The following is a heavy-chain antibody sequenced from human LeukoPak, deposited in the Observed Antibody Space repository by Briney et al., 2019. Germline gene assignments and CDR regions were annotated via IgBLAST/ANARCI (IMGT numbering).Heavy chain of an antibody. V-gene: IGHV3-23*01. J-gene: IGHJ6*02. Sequence: PVGSLRLSCETSGFTFSRYAMTWVRQAPGKGLEWVSTIGGLGESTNYGDSVKGRFTISRDNSKNTLYLQMNNLRAEDTAVYYCAKDRDIILTGHGMDVWGQGTTVTVSS. D-gene: IGHD3-9*01. CDR2: IGGLGEST. CDR3: AKDRDIILTGHGMDV. CDR1: GFTFSRYA.